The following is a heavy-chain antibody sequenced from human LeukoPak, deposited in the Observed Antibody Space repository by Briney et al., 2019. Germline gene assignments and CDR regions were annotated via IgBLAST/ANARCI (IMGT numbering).Heavy chain of an antibody. J-gene: IGHJ4*02. CDR1: GFTFSSYA. Sequence: GGSLRLSCAASGFTFSSYAMTWVRRAPGKGLAWVSTISGSGGSTSYADSVKGRFTISRDNSKNTLYLQMNSLRAEDTAVYYCAPLAANIFDYWGQGTLVTASS. V-gene: IGHV3-23*01. CDR3: APLAANIFDY. CDR2: ISGSGGST. D-gene: IGHD6-25*01.